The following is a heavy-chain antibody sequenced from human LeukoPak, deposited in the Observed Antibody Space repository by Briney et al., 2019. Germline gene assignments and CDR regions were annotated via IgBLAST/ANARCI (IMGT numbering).Heavy chain of an antibody. CDR1: GYTFIGYY. J-gene: IGHJ4*02. Sequence: ASVKVSCKASGYTFIGYYLHWVRQAPGQGLEWMGWINPNSGGTNYAQKFQGRVTMTRDTSISTAYMELSSLRSDDTAVYNCASTYGTGSQFYFDNWGQGTLVTVSS. V-gene: IGHV1-2*02. D-gene: IGHD3-10*01. CDR3: ASTYGTGSQFYFDN. CDR2: INPNSGGT.